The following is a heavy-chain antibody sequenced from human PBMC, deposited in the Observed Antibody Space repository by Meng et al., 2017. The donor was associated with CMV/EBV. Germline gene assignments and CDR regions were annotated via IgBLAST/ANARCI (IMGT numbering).Heavy chain of an antibody. CDR3: ARGDSYGFSATEIFDY. V-gene: IGHV3-30*04. J-gene: IGHJ4*02. CDR2: ISYDGSNK. CDR1: GFRFRNHA. Sequence: GESLKISCVASGFRFRNHAVDWVRQAPGKGLEWVAVISYDGSNKYYADSVKGRFTISRDNSKNTLYLQMNSLRAEDTAVYYCARGDSYGFSATEIFDYWGQGTLVTVSS. D-gene: IGHD5-18*01.